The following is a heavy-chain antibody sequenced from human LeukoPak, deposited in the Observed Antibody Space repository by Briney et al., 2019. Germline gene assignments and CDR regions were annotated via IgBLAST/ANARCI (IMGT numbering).Heavy chain of an antibody. Sequence: PGGSLRLSCAASGFTLSSFRMSGVPKPPGKGLEWVANIKQDGSEKYYVDSVKGRFTISRDNAKNSLYLQMNSLRAEDTAVYYCASLSAGYSSSWGQGTLVTVSS. D-gene: IGHD6-13*01. J-gene: IGHJ4*02. CDR2: IKQDGSEK. CDR3: ASLSAGYSSS. CDR1: GFTLSSFR. V-gene: IGHV3-7*01.